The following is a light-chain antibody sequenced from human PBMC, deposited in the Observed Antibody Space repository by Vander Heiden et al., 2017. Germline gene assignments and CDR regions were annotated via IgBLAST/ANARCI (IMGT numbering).Light chain of an antibody. CDR1: NSNIGNNY. CDR3: GTWDGSLNTGL. J-gene: IGLJ3*02. Sequence: QSVLTQPPSVSAAPGQKVSISCSGSNSNIGNNYVSWFQQLPGMPPKLLIYANNQRPSGIPDRFSGSKSGRSATLGITGLQTGDEGYYYCGTWDGSLNTGLFGGGTKLTVL. V-gene: IGLV1-51*02. CDR2: ANN.